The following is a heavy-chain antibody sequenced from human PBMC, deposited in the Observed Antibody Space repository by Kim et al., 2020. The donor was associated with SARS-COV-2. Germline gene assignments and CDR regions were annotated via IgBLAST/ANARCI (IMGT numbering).Heavy chain of an antibody. Sequence: GGSLRLSCAASGFTFSSYAMHWVRQAPGKGLEWVAVISYDGSNKYYADSVKGRFTISRDNSKNTLYLQMNSLRAEDTAVYYCASEPYDSSGYYLEYFQHWGQGTLVTVSS. J-gene: IGHJ1*01. D-gene: IGHD3-22*01. CDR1: GFTFSSYA. CDR3: ASEPYDSSGYYLEYFQH. V-gene: IGHV3-30*04. CDR2: ISYDGSNK.